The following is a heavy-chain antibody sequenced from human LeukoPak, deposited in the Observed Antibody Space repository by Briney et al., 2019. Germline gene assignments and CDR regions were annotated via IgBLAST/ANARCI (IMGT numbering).Heavy chain of an antibody. CDR1: GGSISSDDYH. J-gene: IGHJ4*02. Sequence: SQTLSLTCTVSGGSISSDDYHWNWIRQPPGKGLEWIGYIYYSGTTYYNPSLKSRVTMSIDTSKKQFSLKLTSVTAADTAVYYCARGVTMIGDFDNWGQGTLVTVSS. V-gene: IGHV4-30-4*01. CDR3: ARGVTMIGDFDN. CDR2: IYYSGTT. D-gene: IGHD3-22*01.